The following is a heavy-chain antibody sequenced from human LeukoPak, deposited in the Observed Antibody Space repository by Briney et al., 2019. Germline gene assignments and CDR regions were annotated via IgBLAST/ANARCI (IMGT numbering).Heavy chain of an antibody. J-gene: IGHJ6*02. Sequence: SETLSLTCTASGGSVSSGSYYWSWIRQPPGKGLEWIGYIYYSGSTNYNPSLESRVTISVDTSKNQFSLKLRSVTAADTAVYYCARVKRVAVAEYYYYYGLDVWGQGTTVTVSS. V-gene: IGHV4-61*01. D-gene: IGHD6-19*01. CDR3: ARVKRVAVAEYYYYYGLDV. CDR1: GGSVSSGSYY. CDR2: IYYSGST.